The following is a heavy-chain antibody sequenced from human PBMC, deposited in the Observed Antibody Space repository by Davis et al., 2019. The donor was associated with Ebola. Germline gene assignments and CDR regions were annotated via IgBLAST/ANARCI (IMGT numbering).Heavy chain of an antibody. J-gene: IGHJ4*02. Sequence: ASVQVSCKASGFTFTNYYIIWVRQPPGQGLEWVGIINLGGATTMSAQKLKGRVTMTRDTSTSTVYMEMSSLTYEDTAVYYCARSRQPRSSGWSEGEFWGQGTLVTVSS. CDR3: ARSRQPRSSGWSEGEF. CDR2: INLGGATT. D-gene: IGHD6-13*01. V-gene: IGHV1-46*01. CDR1: GFTFTNYY.